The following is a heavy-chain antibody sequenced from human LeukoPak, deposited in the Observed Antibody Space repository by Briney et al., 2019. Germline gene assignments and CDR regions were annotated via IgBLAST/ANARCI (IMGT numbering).Heavy chain of an antibody. J-gene: IGHJ6*04. CDR3: AKDRVVVPAAIGYYYGMDV. D-gene: IGHD2-2*02. Sequence: GGSLRLSCAASGFTFSSYALSWVRQAPGKGLEWVSAISGSGSSTYYADSVKGRFTISRSNSKNTLYLQMNSLRAEDTAVYYCAKDRVVVPAAIGYYYGMDVWGKGTTVTVPS. V-gene: IGHV3-23*01. CDR2: ISGSGSST. CDR1: GFTFSSYA.